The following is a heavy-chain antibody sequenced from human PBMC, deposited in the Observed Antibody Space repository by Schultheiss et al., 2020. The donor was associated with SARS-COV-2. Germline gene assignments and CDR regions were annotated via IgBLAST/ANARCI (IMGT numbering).Heavy chain of an antibody. Sequence: SVKVSCKASGGTFSSYTISWVRQAPGQGLEWMGRIIPILGIANYAQKLQGRVTMTTDTSTSTAYMELRSLRSDDTAVYYCARAQWLAPPTEFDYWGQGTLVTVSS. CDR3: ARAQWLAPPTEFDY. CDR2: IIPILGIA. J-gene: IGHJ4*02. CDR1: GGTFSSYT. D-gene: IGHD6-19*01. V-gene: IGHV1-69*02.